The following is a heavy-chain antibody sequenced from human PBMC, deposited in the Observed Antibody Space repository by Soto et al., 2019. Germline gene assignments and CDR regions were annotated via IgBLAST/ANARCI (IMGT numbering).Heavy chain of an antibody. CDR1: GYSFTSYW. J-gene: IGHJ6*03. V-gene: IGHV5-51*01. Sequence: GESLKISCKGSGYSFTSYWIGWVRQMPGKGLEWMGIIYPGDSDTRYSPSFQGQVTISADKSISTAYLQWSSLKASDTAMYYCARHEYSSSSHVPYYYYYYMDVWGKGTTVTVSS. D-gene: IGHD6-6*01. CDR3: ARHEYSSSSHVPYYYYYYMDV. CDR2: IYPGDSDT.